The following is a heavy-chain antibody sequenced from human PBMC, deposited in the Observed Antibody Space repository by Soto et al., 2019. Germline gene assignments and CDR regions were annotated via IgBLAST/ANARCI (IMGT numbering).Heavy chain of an antibody. CDR2: IWYDGSNK. Sequence: QVQLVESGGGVVQPGRSLRLSCAASGFTFSSYGMHWVRQAPGKGLEWVAVIWYDGSNKYYADSVKGRFPISRDNSKNTLYLQMNRLRVEDTAVYYCARDGWCTSSTCSAGEDYWGQGTLVTVSS. CDR3: ARDGWCTSSTCSAGEDY. V-gene: IGHV3-33*01. CDR1: GFTFSSYG. J-gene: IGHJ4*02. D-gene: IGHD2-2*03.